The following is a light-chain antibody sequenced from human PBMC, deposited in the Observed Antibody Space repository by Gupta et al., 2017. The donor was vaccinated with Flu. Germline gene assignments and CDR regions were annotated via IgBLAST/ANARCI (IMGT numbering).Light chain of an antibody. CDR1: SSNIGRKT. CDR2: TNN. Sequence: QSVLTQPPSASETPGQKVIISCSGSSSNIGRKTVNWYQQLPGTAPKLLIYTNNERPSGVPERFSGSKSGTPASLAISGLQSEDEAEYYCASWDVSLNAVLFGGGTKLTVL. J-gene: IGLJ2*01. V-gene: IGLV1-44*01. CDR3: ASWDVSLNAVL.